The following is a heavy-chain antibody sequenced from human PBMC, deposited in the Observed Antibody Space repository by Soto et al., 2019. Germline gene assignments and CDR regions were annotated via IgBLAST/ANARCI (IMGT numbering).Heavy chain of an antibody. J-gene: IGHJ6*03. CDR2: IHSGNSA. Sequence: EMQLVESGGGLVNPGGSLRLSCAASGLIVNNNYMNWFRQAPGKGLEWVSVIHSGNSASYADSVMGRFTISRHNSKNMVYLQMNSLRAEDTAVYYCARDPGYCSGGICYRYMDVWGKGTTVTVSS. D-gene: IGHD2-15*01. CDR3: ARDPGYCSGGICYRYMDV. V-gene: IGHV3-53*04. CDR1: GLIVNNNY.